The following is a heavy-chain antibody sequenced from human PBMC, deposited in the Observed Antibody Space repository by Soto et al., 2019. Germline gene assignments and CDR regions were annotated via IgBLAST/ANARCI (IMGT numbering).Heavy chain of an antibody. CDR1: GGTFSRYS. Sequence: QVQLVQSGAEVKKPGSSVKVSCKASGGTFSRYSITWVRQAPGHGLDWIGRILPIFGIASYAQKFQGRVTITADESTSTAYMELSSPRSDDTAVYYCAREDRDRETGLVPAAIDGMDVWGQGTTVTVSS. V-gene: IGHV1-69*08. CDR2: ILPIFGIA. CDR3: AREDRDRETGLVPAAIDGMDV. J-gene: IGHJ6*02. D-gene: IGHD2-2*01.